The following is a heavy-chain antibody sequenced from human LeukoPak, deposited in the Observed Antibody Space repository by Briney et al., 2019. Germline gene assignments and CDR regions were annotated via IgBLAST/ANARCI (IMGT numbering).Heavy chain of an antibody. D-gene: IGHD2-15*01. CDR2: ISSSSSTI. V-gene: IGHV3-48*01. CDR3: ARGDCNGGSCYLSLTTIDY. Sequence: GGSLRLSCAASGFTFSSYSMNWVRQAPGKGLEWVSYISSSSSTIYYADSVKGRFTISRDNAENSLFLQMNSLRAEDTAVYYCARGDCNGGSCYLSLTTIDYWGQGTLVTVSS. J-gene: IGHJ4*02. CDR1: GFTFSSYS.